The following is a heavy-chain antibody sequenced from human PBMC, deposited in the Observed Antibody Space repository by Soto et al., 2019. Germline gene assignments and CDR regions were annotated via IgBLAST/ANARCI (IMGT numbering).Heavy chain of an antibody. V-gene: IGHV4-59*01. CDR3: ARGRPREPYDY. J-gene: IGHJ4*02. Sequence: QVQLQESGPGLVKASETLSLTCTVSGGSTSPYYWSWLRQPPGKGLEWIGFIDYSGGARYNPSLKSRVTMSLDTSENQIALKLSSMTAADTAVYFWARGRPREPYDYWGQGTLVTVSS. CDR2: IDYSGGA. CDR1: GGSTSPYY. D-gene: IGHD1-1*01.